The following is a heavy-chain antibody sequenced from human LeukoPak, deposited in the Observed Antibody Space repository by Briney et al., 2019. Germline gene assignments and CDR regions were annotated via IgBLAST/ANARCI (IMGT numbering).Heavy chain of an antibody. D-gene: IGHD3-10*01. Sequence: ASVKVSCKASGYTFTSYGISWVRQAPGQGLEWMGWISAYDGNTNSAQKFQGRVTMTTETSTSTAYMELRSLTSDDTAAYYCARDGYGSGKGYFDYWGQGTLVTVSS. CDR3: ARDGYGSGKGYFDY. CDR2: ISAYDGNT. CDR1: GYTFTSYG. J-gene: IGHJ4*02. V-gene: IGHV1-18*01.